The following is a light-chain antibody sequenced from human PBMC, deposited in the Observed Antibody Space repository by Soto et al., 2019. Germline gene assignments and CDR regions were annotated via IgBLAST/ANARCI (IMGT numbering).Light chain of an antibody. CDR1: QTLLHRDGKTY. CDR3: MQSIQLGFT. CDR2: EVS. Sequence: IVLTQTPLSLSVTPGQPASISRKSSQTLLHRDGKTYLYWYLQKAGQPPHLLIHEVSIRFSGVRERCSGSGSGTEFTLKISRVEADDVGVYYCMQSIQLGFTFGQGTTVEIQ. J-gene: IGKJ2*01. V-gene: IGKV2D-29*01.